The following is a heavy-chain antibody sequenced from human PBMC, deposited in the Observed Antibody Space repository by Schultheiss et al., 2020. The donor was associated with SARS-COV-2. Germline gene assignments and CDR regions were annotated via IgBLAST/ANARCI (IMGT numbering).Heavy chain of an antibody. CDR2: ISAYNGNT. J-gene: IGHJ2*01. CDR3: AREGGVVVTAINWYFDL. Sequence: ASVKVSCKVSGYTLTELSMHWVRQAPGQGLEWMGWISAYNGNTNYAQKLQGRVTMTTDTSTSTAYMELRSLRSDDTAVYYCAREGGVVVTAINWYFDLWGRGTLVTVSS. V-gene: IGHV1-18*01. CDR1: GYTLTELS. D-gene: IGHD2-21*02.